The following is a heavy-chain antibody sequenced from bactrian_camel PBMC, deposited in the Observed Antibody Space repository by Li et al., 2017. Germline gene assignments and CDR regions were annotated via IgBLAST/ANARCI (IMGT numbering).Heavy chain of an antibody. Sequence: VQLVESGGGLVQPGGSLRLSCAASGFTFRRYHMNWVRQAPGKGLEWVSRMNSDGSATYYADSVKGRFTISRDNAKNMVYLQMNSLISEDTALYYCPSDMGVGWWQYNYWGQGTQVTVS. D-gene: IGHD3*01. CDR3: PSDMGVGWWQYNY. CDR1: GFTFRRYH. CDR2: MNSDGSAT. J-gene: IGHJ4*01. V-gene: IGHV3S6*01.